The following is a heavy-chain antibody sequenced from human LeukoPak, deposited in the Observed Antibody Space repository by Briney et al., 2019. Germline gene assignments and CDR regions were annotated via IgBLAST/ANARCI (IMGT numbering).Heavy chain of an antibody. J-gene: IGHJ4*02. CDR2: IYYSGST. D-gene: IGHD3-22*01. V-gene: IGHV4-39*01. CDR1: GGSISSSSYY. CDR3: ARLSGYYSLFDY. Sequence: SETLSLTCTVSGGSISSSSYYWGWIRQPPRRRLDCIGSIYYSGSTYYNPSLKRRVTISVDTSKNQFSLKQSFVPAADTTVHYCARLSGYYSLFDYWGQGTLVNVFS.